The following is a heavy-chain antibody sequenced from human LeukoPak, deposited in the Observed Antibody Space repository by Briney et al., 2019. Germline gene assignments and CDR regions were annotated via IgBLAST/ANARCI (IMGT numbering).Heavy chain of an antibody. J-gene: IGHJ6*03. CDR2: INHSGST. CDR1: GGSFSGYY. Sequence: NTSETLSLTCAVYGGSFSGYYWSWIRQPPGKGLEWIGEINHSGSTNYNPSLKSRVTISVDTSKNQFSLKLSSVTAADTAVYYCARRVVRGVIITVYYMDVWGKGTTVTISS. V-gene: IGHV4-34*01. CDR3: ARRVVRGVIITVYYMDV. D-gene: IGHD3-10*01.